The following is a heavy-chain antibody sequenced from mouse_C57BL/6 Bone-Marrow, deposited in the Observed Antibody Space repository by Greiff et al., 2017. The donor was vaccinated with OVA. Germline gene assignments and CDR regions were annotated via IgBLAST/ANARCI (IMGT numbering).Heavy chain of an antibody. V-gene: IGHV3-6*01. Sequence: EVQLVESGPGLVKPSQSLSLTCSVTGYSITSCYYWNWIRQFPGNKLEWMGYISYDGSNNYNPSLKNRISITRDTSKNQFFLKLNSVTTEDTATYYCARAYGSSYWFAYWGQGTLVTVSA. CDR2: ISYDGSN. D-gene: IGHD1-1*01. CDR3: ARAYGSSYWFAY. CDR1: GYSITSCYY. J-gene: IGHJ3*01.